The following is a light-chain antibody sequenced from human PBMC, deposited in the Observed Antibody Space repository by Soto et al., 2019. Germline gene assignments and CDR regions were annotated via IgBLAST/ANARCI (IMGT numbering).Light chain of an antibody. CDR2: GAS. J-gene: IGKJ2*01. Sequence: EIVLTQSPGTLSLSPGERVTLSCRASQSVSSSYLAWYQQKPGQAPSLLIYGASSRTTGIQDRFSGSGSGTDFNLTIRRLEPEDFAVYYCKQYGSSPYTFGQGTQLEIK. CDR1: QSVSSSY. CDR3: KQYGSSPYT. V-gene: IGKV3-20*01.